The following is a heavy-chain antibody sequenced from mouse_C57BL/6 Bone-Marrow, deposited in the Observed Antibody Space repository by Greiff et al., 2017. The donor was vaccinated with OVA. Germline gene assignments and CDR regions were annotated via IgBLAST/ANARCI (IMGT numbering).Heavy chain of an antibody. D-gene: IGHD3-1*01. J-gene: IGHJ2*01. CDR3: ARSGLFDY. V-gene: IGHV1-64*01. CDR1: GYTFTSYC. Sequence: QVQLQQPGAELVKPGASVKLSCKSSGYTFTSYCMHWVKQRPGQGLEWIGMIHPNSGSTNYNEKFKGKATLTADKSSSTAYMQLNSLTSEDSAVYFCARSGLFDYWGQGTTLTVSS. CDR2: IHPNSGST.